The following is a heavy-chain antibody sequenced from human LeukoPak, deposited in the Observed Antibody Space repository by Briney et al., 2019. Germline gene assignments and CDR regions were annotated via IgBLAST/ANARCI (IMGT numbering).Heavy chain of an antibody. Sequence: WSGGSLRLSCAASGFTFDDYGMSWVRQAPGKGLEWVSGINWNGGSTGYADSVKGRFTISRDNAKNSLYLQMNSLRAEDTALYYCASLADEGGYYYYYYMDVWGKGTTVTASS. CDR1: GFTFDDYG. J-gene: IGHJ6*03. CDR2: INWNGGST. V-gene: IGHV3-20*04. CDR3: ASLADEGGYYYYYYMDV. D-gene: IGHD3-16*01.